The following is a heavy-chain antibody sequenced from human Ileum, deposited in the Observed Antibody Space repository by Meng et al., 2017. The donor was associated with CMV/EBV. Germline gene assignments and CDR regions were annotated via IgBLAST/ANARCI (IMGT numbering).Heavy chain of an antibody. J-gene: IGHJ4*01. D-gene: IGHD6-19*01. Sequence: SETLSLTCTVSGDSISSSTYYWGWIRQPPGKGLEWIGSMYYSGSTNYNPSLKSRVTISLDTSKNHLSLKLSSVTAADAAVYYCARDHGNSAWFYYWGQGTLVTVSS. CDR1: GDSISSSTYY. V-gene: IGHV4-39*07. CDR3: ARDHGNSAWFYY. CDR2: MYYSGST.